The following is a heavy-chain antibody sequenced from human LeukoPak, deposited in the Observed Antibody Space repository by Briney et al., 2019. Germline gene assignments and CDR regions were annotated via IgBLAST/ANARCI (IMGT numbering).Heavy chain of an antibody. Sequence: PSQTLSLTCTVSGGSISSGGYYWSWIRQPPGKGLEWIGYIYHSGSTYNNPSLKSRVTISVDRSKNQFSLKLSSVTAADTAVYYCARSVGDDYDFCSGSFVGWGQGTLVTVSS. V-gene: IGHV4-30-2*01. J-gene: IGHJ4*02. CDR2: IYHSGST. CDR1: GGSISSGGYY. D-gene: IGHD3-3*01. CDR3: ARSVGDDYDFCSGSFVG.